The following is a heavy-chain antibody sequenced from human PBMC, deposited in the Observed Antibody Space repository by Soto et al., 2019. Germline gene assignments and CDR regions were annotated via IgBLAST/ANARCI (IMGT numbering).Heavy chain of an antibody. D-gene: IGHD6-25*01. Sequence: QVQLVQSGAEVKKPGSSVKVSCTASGGTFITFAISWVRQAPGQGLEWMGGIIPMFNTTHYAQNFQGRVTITADESTRTVYMELSSLRAEDTAVYYCARIEGATIAPHAFDIWGQGTMVTVSS. CDR1: GGTFITFA. J-gene: IGHJ3*02. CDR3: ARIEGATIAPHAFDI. V-gene: IGHV1-69*01. CDR2: IIPMFNTT.